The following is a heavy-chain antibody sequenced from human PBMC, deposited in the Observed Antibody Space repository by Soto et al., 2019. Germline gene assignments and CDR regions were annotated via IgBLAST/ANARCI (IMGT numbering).Heavy chain of an antibody. D-gene: IGHD6-13*01. J-gene: IGHJ6*03. CDR2: INHSGST. Sequence: SETLSLTCAVYGGSFSGYYWSWIRQPPGKGLEWIGEINHSGSTNYNPSLKSRVTISVDTPKNQFSLKLSSVTAADTAVYYCARGRAAGTRYYYMDVWGKGTTVTVSS. V-gene: IGHV4-34*01. CDR1: GGSFSGYY. CDR3: ARGRAAGTRYYYMDV.